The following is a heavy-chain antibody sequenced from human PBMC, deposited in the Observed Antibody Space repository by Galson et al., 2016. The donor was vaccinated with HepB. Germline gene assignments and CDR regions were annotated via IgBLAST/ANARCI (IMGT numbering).Heavy chain of an antibody. CDR3: ARGAIYDQYYFGMDV. J-gene: IGHJ6*02. V-gene: IGHV1-8*02. CDR1: GYPFTIYD. D-gene: IGHD2/OR15-2a*01. Sequence: SVKVSCKASGYPFTIYDVNWVRQAAGQGLEWMGWVNPNSGYTAYSQKFQGRVIMTRDTSTSTVYMELSSLTSEDTAVYYCARGAIYDQYYFGMDVWGQGTLVTVSS. CDR2: VNPNSGYT.